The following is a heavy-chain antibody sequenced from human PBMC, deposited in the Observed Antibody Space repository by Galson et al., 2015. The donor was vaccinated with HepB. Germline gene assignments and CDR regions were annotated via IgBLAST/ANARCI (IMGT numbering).Heavy chain of an antibody. CDR3: ATSRSYCSSTSCYPDGFDY. CDR2: INPNSGGT. J-gene: IGHJ4*02. CDR1: GYTFTGYY. Sequence: SVKVSCKASGYTFTGYYMHWVRQAPGPGPEWMGWINPNSGGTNYAQKFQGRVTMTRDTSISTAYMELSRLRSDDTAVYYCATSRSYCSSTSCYPDGFDYWGQGTLVTVSS. D-gene: IGHD2-2*01. V-gene: IGHV1-2*02.